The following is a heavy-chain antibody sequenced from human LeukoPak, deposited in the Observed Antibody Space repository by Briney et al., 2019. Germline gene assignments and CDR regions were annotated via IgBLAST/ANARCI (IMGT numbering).Heavy chain of an antibody. CDR3: ARDRAELYYYDSSGLSNAFDI. J-gene: IGHJ3*02. D-gene: IGHD3-22*01. CDR1: GYTFTSYG. V-gene: IGHV1-18*01. CDR2: ISAYNGNT. Sequence: GASVKVSCKASGYTFTSYGISWVRQAPGQGLEWMGWISAYNGNTNYAQKLQGRVTMTTDTSTSTAYMELRSLRSDDTAVYYCARDRAELYYYDSSGLSNAFDIWGQGTMVTVSS.